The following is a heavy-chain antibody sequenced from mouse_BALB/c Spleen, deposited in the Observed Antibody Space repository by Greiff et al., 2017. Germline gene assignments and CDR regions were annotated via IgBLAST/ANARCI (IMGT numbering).Heavy chain of an antibody. CDR2: IYWDDDK. D-gene: IGHD2-3*01. Sequence: QVQLKESGPGILQPSQTLSLTCSFSGFSLSTSGMGVSWIRQPSGKGLEWLAHIYWDDDKRYNPSLKSRLTISKDTSRNQVFLKITSVDTADTATYYCARRVGYYPYYFDYWGQGTTLTVSS. J-gene: IGHJ2*01. CDR3: ARRVGYYPYYFDY. V-gene: IGHV8-12*01. CDR1: GFSLSTSGMG.